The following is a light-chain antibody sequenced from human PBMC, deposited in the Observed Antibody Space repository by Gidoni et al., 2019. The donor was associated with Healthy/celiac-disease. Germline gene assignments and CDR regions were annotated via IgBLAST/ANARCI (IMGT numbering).Light chain of an antibody. Sequence: DIQMTQSPSSLSASVGDRVTITCQASQSISSYLNWYQQKPGKAPKLLIYAASSLQSGVPSRFSGSGSGTDFTLTISSLQPEDFATYYCQQSYSTLSSTFGQGTRLEIK. CDR1: QSISSY. CDR3: QQSYSTLSST. J-gene: IGKJ5*01. CDR2: AAS. V-gene: IGKV1-39*01.